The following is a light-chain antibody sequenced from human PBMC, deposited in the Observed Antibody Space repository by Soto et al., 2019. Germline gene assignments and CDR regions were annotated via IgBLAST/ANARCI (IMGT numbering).Light chain of an antibody. CDR2: DVS. J-gene: IGLJ1*01. V-gene: IGLV2-11*01. Sequence: QSVLTQPRSVSGSPGPSVTISCTGTSRDVGGYNHVSWYQQHPGKVPKLMIYDVSERPSGVPDRFSGSKSGNMASLTISGLQAEDEADYYCCSYAGSYTYVFGTETKVTVL. CDR1: SRDVGGYNH. CDR3: CSYAGSYTYV.